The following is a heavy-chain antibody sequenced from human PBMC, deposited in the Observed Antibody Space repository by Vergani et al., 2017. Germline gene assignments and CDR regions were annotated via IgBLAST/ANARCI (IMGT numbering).Heavy chain of an antibody. CDR2: ISSSSSYI. V-gene: IGHV3-21*01. CDR3: AGYCSGGSCYESGDAFDI. Sequence: EVQLVESGGGLVKPGGSLRLSCAASGFTFSSYSMNWVRQAPGKGLVWVSSISSSSSYIYYADSVKGRFTISRDNAKNSLYLQMNSLRAEDTAVYYCAGYCSGGSCYESGDAFDIWGQGTMVTVSS. CDR1: GFTFSSYS. J-gene: IGHJ3*02. D-gene: IGHD2-15*01.